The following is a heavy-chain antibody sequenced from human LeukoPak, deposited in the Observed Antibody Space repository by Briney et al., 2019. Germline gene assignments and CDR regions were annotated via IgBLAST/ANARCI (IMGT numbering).Heavy chain of an antibody. CDR3: ARETEPLDYGDSTNLDY. V-gene: IGHV3-21*01. CDR1: GFTFSSYS. Sequence: GGSLRLSCAASGFTFSSYSMNWVRQAPGKGLEWVAFIGSRTGNIYYADSVKGRFSISRDNAKDSVYLQMNRLRADDTAVYYCARETEPLDYGDSTNLDYWGQGTLVTVSS. D-gene: IGHD4/OR15-4a*01. CDR2: IGSRTGNI. J-gene: IGHJ4*02.